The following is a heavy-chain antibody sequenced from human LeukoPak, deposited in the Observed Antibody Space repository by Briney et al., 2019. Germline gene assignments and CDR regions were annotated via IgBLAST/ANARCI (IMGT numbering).Heavy chain of an antibody. CDR1: GGSFSSYY. CDR2: IYYSGST. CDR3: ARDKRGYSYGYSAFDI. Sequence: SETLSLTCAVYGGSFSSYYWSWIRQPPGKGLEWIGYIYYSGSTNYNPSLKSRVTISVDTSKNQFSLKLSSVTAADTAVYYCARDKRGYSYGYSAFDIWGQGTMVTVSS. J-gene: IGHJ3*02. V-gene: IGHV4-59*01. D-gene: IGHD5-18*01.